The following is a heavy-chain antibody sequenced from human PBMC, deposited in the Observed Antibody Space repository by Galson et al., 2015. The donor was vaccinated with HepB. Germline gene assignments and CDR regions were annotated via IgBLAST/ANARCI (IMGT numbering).Heavy chain of an antibody. V-gene: IGHV3-30*02. D-gene: IGHD6-13*01. CDR1: GFTFGSYG. J-gene: IGHJ6*02. CDR2: IRYDGSNK. CDR3: AKRGKGAAGRGYYYYGMDV. Sequence: LRLSCAASGFTFGSYGMHWVRQAPGKGLEWVAFIRYDGSNKYYADSVKGRFTISRDNSKNTLYLQMNSLRAEDTAVYYCAKRGKGAAGRGYYYYGMDVWGQGTTVTVSS.